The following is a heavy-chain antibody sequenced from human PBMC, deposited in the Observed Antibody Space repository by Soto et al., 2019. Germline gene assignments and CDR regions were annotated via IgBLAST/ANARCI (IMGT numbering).Heavy chain of an antibody. CDR1: GGSISSYY. Sequence: PSETLSLTCTVSGGSISSYYWSWIRQPPGKGLEWIGYIYYSGSTNYNPSLKSRVTISVDTSKNQFSLKLSSVTAADTAVYYCARDSAPDSSGYYYDAFDIWGQGTMVTVSS. V-gene: IGHV4-59*01. CDR2: IYYSGST. CDR3: ARDSAPDSSGYYYDAFDI. D-gene: IGHD3-22*01. J-gene: IGHJ3*02.